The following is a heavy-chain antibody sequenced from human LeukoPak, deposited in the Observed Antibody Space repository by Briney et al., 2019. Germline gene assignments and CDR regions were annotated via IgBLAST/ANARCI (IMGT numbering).Heavy chain of an antibody. J-gene: IGHJ6*03. V-gene: IGHV1-2*02. CDR1: GYTFTGYY. D-gene: IGHD2-15*01. CDR3: ARVKGMVGYMDI. CDR2: INPNSGGT. Sequence: ASVKVSCKASGYTFTGYYMHWVRQAPGQGLEWMGWINPNSGGTNYAQKFQGRVTMTRDTSISTAYMELSRLRSDDTAVYYCARVKGMVGYMDIWGKGTTVTVSS.